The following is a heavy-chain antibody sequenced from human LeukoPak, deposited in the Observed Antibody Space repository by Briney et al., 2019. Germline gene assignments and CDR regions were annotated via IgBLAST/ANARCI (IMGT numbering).Heavy chain of an antibody. J-gene: IGHJ5*02. V-gene: IGHV1-18*01. CDR1: GYTFTSYG. CDR2: ISAYNGNT. CDR3: AASRTYQLLSVDP. D-gene: IGHD2-2*01. Sequence: ASVKVSCKASGYTFTSYGISWVRQAPGQGLEWMGWISAYNGNTNYAQKVQGRVTMTTDTSTSTAYMELRSLRSDDTAVYYCAASRTYQLLSVDPWGQGTLVTVSS.